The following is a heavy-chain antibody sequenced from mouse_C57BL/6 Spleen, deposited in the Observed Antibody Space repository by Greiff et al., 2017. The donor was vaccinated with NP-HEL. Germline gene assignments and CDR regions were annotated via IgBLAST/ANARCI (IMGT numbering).Heavy chain of an antibody. V-gene: IGHV1-50*01. CDR3: AILYKIAMDY. J-gene: IGHJ4*01. D-gene: IGHD2-12*01. CDR2: IDPSDSYT. CDR1: GYTFTSYW. Sequence: QVQLKQPGAELVKPGASVKLSCKASGYTFTSYWMQWVKQRPGQGLEWIGEIDPSDSYTNYNQKFKGKATLTVDTSSSTAYMQLSSLTSEDSAVYYCAILYKIAMDYWGQGTSVTVSS.